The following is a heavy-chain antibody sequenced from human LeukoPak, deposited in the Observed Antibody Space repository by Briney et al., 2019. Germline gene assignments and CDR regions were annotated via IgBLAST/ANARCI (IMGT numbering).Heavy chain of an antibody. CDR2: ISGSGGST. CDR1: GFTFSSYG. J-gene: IGHJ6*03. V-gene: IGHV3-23*01. D-gene: IGHD3-10*01. Sequence: GGSLRLSCAASGFTFSSYGMSWVRQAPGKGLEWVSAISGSGGSTYYADSVKGRFTISRDNAKKSVYLHMSSLRAEDTALYYCARLSAYYYGSYFYYYMDVWGKGTTVTVSS. CDR3: ARLSAYYYGSYFYYYMDV.